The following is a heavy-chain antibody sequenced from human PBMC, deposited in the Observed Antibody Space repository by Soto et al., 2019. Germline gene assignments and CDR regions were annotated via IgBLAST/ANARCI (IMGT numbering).Heavy chain of an antibody. CDR2: ISTTGGST. Sequence: GGSLRLSCAASGVTFNNYAMNWVRQAPGKGLEWVATISTTGGSTYYADSVKGRFTISRDNSKNTLYLQMNGLRVEDTAVYYCAKDRLAGNFDYWGQGTQVTVSS. CDR3: AKDRLAGNFDY. J-gene: IGHJ4*02. CDR1: GVTFNNYA. V-gene: IGHV3-23*01.